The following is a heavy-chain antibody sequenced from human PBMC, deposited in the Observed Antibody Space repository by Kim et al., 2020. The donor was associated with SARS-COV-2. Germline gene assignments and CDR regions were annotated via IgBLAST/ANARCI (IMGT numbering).Heavy chain of an antibody. V-gene: IGHV3-30-3*01. CDR2: ISYDGSNK. J-gene: IGHJ4*02. CDR3: ARPRGYSYGSYIDY. Sequence: GGSLRLSCAASGFTFSSYAMHWVRQAPGKGLEWVAVISYDGSNKYYADSVKGRFTISRDNSKKTLYLQMNSLRAEDTAVYYCARPRGYSYGSYIDYWGQG. D-gene: IGHD5-18*01. CDR1: GFTFSSYA.